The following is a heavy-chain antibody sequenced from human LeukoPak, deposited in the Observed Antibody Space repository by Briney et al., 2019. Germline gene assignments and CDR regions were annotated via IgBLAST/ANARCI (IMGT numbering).Heavy chain of an antibody. J-gene: IGHJ4*02. D-gene: IGHD3-16*02. CDR2: IHDSGST. CDR1: AGFLSTYY. V-gene: IGHV4-59*12. CDR3: ARERVWGSYRDYFDY. Sequence: PSETLSLTCTVSAGFLSTYYWTWIRQPPGKGPEWIGYIHDSGSTKYNPSLKSRVTISVDTSKNQFPLKLSSVTAADTAVYYCARERVWGSYRDYFDYWGQGILVTVSS.